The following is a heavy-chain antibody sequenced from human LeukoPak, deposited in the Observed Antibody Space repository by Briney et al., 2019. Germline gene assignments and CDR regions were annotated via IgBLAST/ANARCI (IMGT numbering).Heavy chain of an antibody. D-gene: IGHD6-19*01. CDR1: GGSISSSSYY. J-gene: IGHJ4*02. Sequence: SETLSLTCTVSGGSISSSSYYWGWIRQPPGKGLEWIGSIYYSGSTYYNPSLKSRVTISVDTSKNQFSLKLSSVTAADTAVYYCARDWSSGWFSSGGDYWGQGTLVTVSS. CDR3: ARDWSSGWFSSGGDY. CDR2: IYYSGST. V-gene: IGHV4-39*07.